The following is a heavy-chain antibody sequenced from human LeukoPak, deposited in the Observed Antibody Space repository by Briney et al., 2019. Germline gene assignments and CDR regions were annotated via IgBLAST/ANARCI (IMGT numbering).Heavy chain of an antibody. J-gene: IGHJ4*02. Sequence: PSETLSLTCTVSGGSISSGGYYWRWIRQHPGKGLEWIGYIYYSGSTYYNPSLKSRVTISVDTSKNQFSLKLSSVTAADTAVYYCARDGAYGDYVGGSGLSFDYWGQGTLVTVSS. CDR2: IYYSGST. D-gene: IGHD4-17*01. CDR1: GGSISSGGYY. V-gene: IGHV4-31*03. CDR3: ARDGAYGDYVGGSGLSFDY.